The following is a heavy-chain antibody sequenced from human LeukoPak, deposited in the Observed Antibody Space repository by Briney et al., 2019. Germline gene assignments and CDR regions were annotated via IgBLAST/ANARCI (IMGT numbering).Heavy chain of an antibody. D-gene: IGHD7-27*01. J-gene: IGHJ4*02. CDR3: ARRYELGTYYFDY. Sequence: PSETLSLTCTVSGGSISSSSYYWGWIRQPPGKGLEWIGSIYYSGSTYYNPSLKSRVTISVDTSKNQFSLKLSSVTAADTAVYYCARRYELGTYYFDYWGQGTLVTVSS. V-gene: IGHV4-39*01. CDR1: GGSISSSSYY. CDR2: IYYSGST.